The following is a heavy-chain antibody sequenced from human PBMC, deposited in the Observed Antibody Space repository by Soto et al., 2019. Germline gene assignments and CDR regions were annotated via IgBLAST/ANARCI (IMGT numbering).Heavy chain of an antibody. J-gene: IGHJ6*02. Sequence: LRLSCVGSGFTFSTYSINWVRQAPGKGLEWVSSISSRSDIYYADSVKGRFTISRDNAKNSVSLQMNSLRAEGTAVYYCAREYTAWPLAYGLDVWGQGTTVTVSS. D-gene: IGHD2-2*02. CDR2: ISSRSDI. V-gene: IGHV3-21*01. CDR1: GFTFSTYS. CDR3: AREYTAWPLAYGLDV.